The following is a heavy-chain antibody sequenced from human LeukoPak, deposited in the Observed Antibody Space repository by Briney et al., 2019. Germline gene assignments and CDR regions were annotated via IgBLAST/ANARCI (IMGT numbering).Heavy chain of an antibody. CDR3: ARGSYGDYGDAFDI. CDR2: IYYSGST. D-gene: IGHD4-17*01. J-gene: IGHJ3*02. Sequence: SQTLSLTCTVSGGSISSGDYYWSWIRQPPGKGLEWIGYIYYSGSTYYNPSLKSRVTISVDTSKNQFSPKLSSVTAADTAVYYCARGSYGDYGDAFDIWGQGTMVTVSS. CDR1: GGSISSGDYY. V-gene: IGHV4-30-4*01.